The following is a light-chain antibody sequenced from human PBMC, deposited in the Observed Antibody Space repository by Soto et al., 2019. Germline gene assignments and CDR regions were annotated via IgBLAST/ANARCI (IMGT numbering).Light chain of an antibody. V-gene: IGLV1-40*01. CDR1: SSNIGAGYD. CDR2: GNS. J-gene: IGLJ1*01. Sequence: QLVLTQPPSVSGAPRQRVTISCIGSSSNIGAGYDVHWYQQLPGTAPKLLIYGNSNRPSGVPDRFSGSKSGTSASLAITGLQAEDEADYYCQSYDSSLSGYVFGTGTKVTVL. CDR3: QSYDSSLSGYV.